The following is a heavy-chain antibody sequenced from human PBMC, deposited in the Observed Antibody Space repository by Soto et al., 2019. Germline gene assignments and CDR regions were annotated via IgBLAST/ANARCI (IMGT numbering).Heavy chain of an antibody. D-gene: IGHD2-15*01. V-gene: IGHV1-69*01. CDR3: SSRDNILVVIAAPDVQFFDY. Sequence: QVQLVQSGAEVKKPGSSVKVSCKASGGTFSNYGISWERQAPGQGLEWMGGIIPIFDTANYAQKFQGRVTITADESTSTAYMELSSLTSEDTAVYYCSSRDNILVVIAAPDVQFFDYWGQGTLVTVSS. CDR1: GGTFSNYG. CDR2: IIPIFDTA. J-gene: IGHJ4*02.